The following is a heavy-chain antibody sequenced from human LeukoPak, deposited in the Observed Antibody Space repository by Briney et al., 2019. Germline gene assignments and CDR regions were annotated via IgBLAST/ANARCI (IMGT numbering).Heavy chain of an antibody. CDR3: ARCWDTLTGYPYAFDI. Sequence: PSETLSLTCSVSGASISSGSNYWGWIRQPPGKTLEWIGSIYYSGSTYYNPSLKSRVTISVDTSKNQFSLKLSSVTAADTAVYYCARCWDTLTGYPYAFDIWGQGAMVTVSS. V-gene: IGHV4-39*07. CDR1: GASISSGSNY. J-gene: IGHJ3*02. CDR2: IYYSGST. D-gene: IGHD3-9*01.